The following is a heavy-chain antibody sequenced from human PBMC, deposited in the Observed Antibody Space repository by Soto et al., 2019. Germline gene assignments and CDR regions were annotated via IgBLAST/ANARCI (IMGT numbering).Heavy chain of an antibody. D-gene: IGHD5-12*01. V-gene: IGHV3-74*01. Sequence: SGGSLRLSCAASGFTFSSYWMHWVRQAPGKGLVWVSRINSDGSSTSYADSVKGRFTISRDNAKNTLYLQMNSLRAEDTAVYYCAREGPIWEYSGYDLDFDYWGQGTLVTVSS. J-gene: IGHJ4*02. CDR1: GFTFSSYW. CDR3: AREGPIWEYSGYDLDFDY. CDR2: INSDGSST.